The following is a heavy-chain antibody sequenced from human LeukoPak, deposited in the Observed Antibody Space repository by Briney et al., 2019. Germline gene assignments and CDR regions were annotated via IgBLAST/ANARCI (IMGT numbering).Heavy chain of an antibody. CDR2: ISAYNGNT. Sequence: ASVKVSCKASGYTFTSYGISWVRQAPGQGLEWMGWISAYNGNTNYAQKLQGRVTMTTDTSTSTAYMELRSLRSDDTAVYYCAKVSRLFGELFTRYYYYGMDVWGQGTTVTVSS. D-gene: IGHD3-10*01. V-gene: IGHV1-18*01. CDR1: GYTFTSYG. CDR3: AKVSRLFGELFTRYYYYGMDV. J-gene: IGHJ6*02.